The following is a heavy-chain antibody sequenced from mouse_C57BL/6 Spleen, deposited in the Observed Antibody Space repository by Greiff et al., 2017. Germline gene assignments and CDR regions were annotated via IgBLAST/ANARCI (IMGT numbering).Heavy chain of an antibody. V-gene: IGHV1-64*01. CDR1: GYTFTSYW. Sequence: VQLQQPGAELVKPGASVQLSCKASGYTFTSYWMHWVKQRPGQGLEWIGMIHPNSGSTNYNEKFKSKATLTVDKSSSTAYMQLSSLTSEDSAVYYCARNYGSSPFDYWGQGTTLTVSS. D-gene: IGHD1-1*01. CDR3: ARNYGSSPFDY. CDR2: IHPNSGST. J-gene: IGHJ2*01.